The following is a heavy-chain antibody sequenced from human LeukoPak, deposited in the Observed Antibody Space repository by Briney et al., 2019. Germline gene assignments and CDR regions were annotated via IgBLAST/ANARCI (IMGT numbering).Heavy chain of an antibody. V-gene: IGHV3-30-3*01. Sequence: GGSLRLPCAASEFTFSNYAMHWVRQAPGKGLAWVAVISYDGNSKSYANSVKGRFTISRDNSKNTLYLQMNSLRPEDTAVYYCARAMVVVVPAAMWGQGTLVTVSS. CDR3: ARAMVVVVPAAM. D-gene: IGHD2-2*01. J-gene: IGHJ4*02. CDR1: EFTFSNYA. CDR2: ISYDGNSK.